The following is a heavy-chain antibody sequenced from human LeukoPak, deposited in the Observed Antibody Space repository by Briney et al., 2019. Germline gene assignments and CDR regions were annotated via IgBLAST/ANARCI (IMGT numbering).Heavy chain of an antibody. CDR1: GYTFTSYG. Sequence: ASVKVSCMASGYTFTSYGISWVRQAPGQGLEWMGWISAYNGNTNYAQKLQGRVTMTTDTSTSTAYMELRSLRSDDTAVYYCARVTRITMIVVVILDAFDIWGQGTMVTVSS. CDR3: ARVTRITMIVVVILDAFDI. CDR2: ISAYNGNT. J-gene: IGHJ3*02. D-gene: IGHD3-22*01. V-gene: IGHV1-18*01.